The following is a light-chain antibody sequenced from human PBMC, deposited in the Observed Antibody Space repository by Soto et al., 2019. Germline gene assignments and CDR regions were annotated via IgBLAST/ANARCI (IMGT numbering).Light chain of an antibody. CDR1: QSVSSY. V-gene: IGKV3-11*01. CDR3: QRLSGWYI. Sequence: DIVLTQSPATLSLSPGERATLSCRASQSVSSYLAWYQQKPGQAPRLLIYDASNRATGIPARFSGSGSGTDFPLPIGGREPEDFAIFYCQRLSGWYIFGQGTKLEIK. J-gene: IGKJ2*01. CDR2: DAS.